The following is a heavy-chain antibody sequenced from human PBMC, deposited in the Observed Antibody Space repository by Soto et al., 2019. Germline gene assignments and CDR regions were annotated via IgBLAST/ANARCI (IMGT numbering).Heavy chain of an antibody. V-gene: IGHV1-69*01. D-gene: IGHD1-1*01. CDR1: GGTFSSYA. J-gene: IGHJ6*02. CDR3: AGTPALKDPNSYYGMVF. Sequence: QVQLVQSGAEVKKPGSSVKVSCKASGGTFSSYAISWVRQAPGQGLEWMGGIIPIFGTANYAQKFQGRVTITADESTSTAYMELSSLRSEDKAVYYCAGTPALKDPNSYYGMVFWGQGTTVTVSS. CDR2: IIPIFGTA.